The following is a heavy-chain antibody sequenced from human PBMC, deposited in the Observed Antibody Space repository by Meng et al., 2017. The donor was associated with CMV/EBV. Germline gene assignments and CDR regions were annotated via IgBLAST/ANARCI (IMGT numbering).Heavy chain of an antibody. CDR2: LYYTGST. Sequence: SETLSLTCTVSGGSISSSSYYWGWVRQPPGQGFERIGSLYYTGSTYYNTSLGSRVTMSVDTSRNQFSLKLSSVTAADTAVYYCARQGGASPTTGVFWGPGILVTISS. CDR3: ARQGGASPTTGVF. CDR1: GGSISSSSYY. D-gene: IGHD1-26*01. V-gene: IGHV4-39*01. J-gene: IGHJ4*02.